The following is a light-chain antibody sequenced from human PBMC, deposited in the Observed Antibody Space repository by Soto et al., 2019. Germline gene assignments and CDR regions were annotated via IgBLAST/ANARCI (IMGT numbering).Light chain of an antibody. J-gene: IGKJ4*01. V-gene: IGKV3-11*01. CDR2: DAS. CDR1: ENVRTF. Sequence: EVVLTQSPATLSLSPGERATLSCRASENVRTFVDWYQQKPGQAPRLLIHDASNRATGIPDRFSGSGSGTDFTLTISSLEPEDFAVYYCQQRNGWPLTFGAGTRVEI. CDR3: QQRNGWPLT.